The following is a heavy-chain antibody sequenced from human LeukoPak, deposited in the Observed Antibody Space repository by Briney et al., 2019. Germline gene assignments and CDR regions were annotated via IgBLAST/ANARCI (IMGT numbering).Heavy chain of an antibody. J-gene: IGHJ5*02. V-gene: IGHV1-3*01. CDR3: QKTAYEILTGEIHNWFDP. D-gene: IGHD3-9*01. CDR2: INAGNGNT. Sequence: ASVKVSCKASGYTFTSFAIHWVRQAPGQRLEWMGWINAGNGNTKYSQKFQGRVTISRDTSASTAYMELSSLRSEDTVFFFKQKTAYEILTGEIHNWFDPWGQGTLVTVSS. CDR1: GYTFTSFA.